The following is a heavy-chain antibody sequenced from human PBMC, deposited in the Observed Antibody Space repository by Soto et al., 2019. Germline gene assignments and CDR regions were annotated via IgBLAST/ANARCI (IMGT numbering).Heavy chain of an antibody. CDR3: ARRWGTTFDY. V-gene: IGHV4-30-2*01. CDR1: GGYLISGGCS. Sequence: SETQSLTCTVSGGYLISGGCSWSWIRQPPGKGLEWIGYIYHSGSTYYNPSLKSRVTISVDRSKNQFSLKLTSVTAADTAVYYCARRWGTTFDYWGQGTLVTVSS. CDR2: IYHSGST. D-gene: IGHD3-16*01. J-gene: IGHJ4*02.